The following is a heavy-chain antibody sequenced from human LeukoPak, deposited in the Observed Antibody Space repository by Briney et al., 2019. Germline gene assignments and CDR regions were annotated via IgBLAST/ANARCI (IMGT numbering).Heavy chain of an antibody. Sequence: PSETLSLTCTVSGGSISSYYWSWIRQPPGKGLEWIGYIYYSGSTNYNPSLKSRVTISVDTSKNQFSLKLSSVTAADTAVYYCASGGDYYDSTAFDYWGQGTLVTVSS. CDR3: ASGGDYYDSTAFDY. V-gene: IGHV4-59*08. CDR1: GGSISSYY. D-gene: IGHD3-22*01. CDR2: IYYSGST. J-gene: IGHJ4*02.